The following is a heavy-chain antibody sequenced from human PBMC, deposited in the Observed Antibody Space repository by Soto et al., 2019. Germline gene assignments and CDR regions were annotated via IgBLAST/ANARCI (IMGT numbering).Heavy chain of an antibody. V-gene: IGHV1-3*01. CDR1: GYTFTSYA. J-gene: IGHJ4*02. Sequence: ASVKVSCKASGYTFTSYAMHWVRQAPGQRLEWMGWINAGNGNTKYSQKFQGRVTITRDTSASTAYMELSSLRSEDTAVYYCARNVLLWFGEFQAPLDYWGQGTLVTVSS. CDR3: ARNVLLWFGEFQAPLDY. CDR2: INAGNGNT. D-gene: IGHD3-10*01.